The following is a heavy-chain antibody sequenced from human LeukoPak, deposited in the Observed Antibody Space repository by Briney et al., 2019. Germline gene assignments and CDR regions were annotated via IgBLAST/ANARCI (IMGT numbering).Heavy chain of an antibody. V-gene: IGHV4-4*07. CDR2: IYPTGNT. D-gene: IGHD3-9*01. CDR3: TTGRSATGLEY. CDR1: GDSLSNHY. Sequence: SETLFLTCTVSGDSLSNHYWTWIRQPDGKGLEWIGHIYPTGNTDYNPSLKSRLTMSVDKSKNQFSLKLTSVTAADSAVYYCTTGRSATGLEYWGKGTLLTVSS. J-gene: IGHJ4*02.